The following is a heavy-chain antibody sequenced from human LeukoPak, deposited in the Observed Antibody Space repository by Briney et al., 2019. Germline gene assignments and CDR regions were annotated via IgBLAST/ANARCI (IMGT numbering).Heavy chain of an antibody. V-gene: IGHV1-46*01. CDR1: GYTFTSYY. CDR2: INPSGGST. D-gene: IGHD4-17*01. CDR3: ARESTELDYADAFDI. J-gene: IGHJ3*02. Sequence: ASVKVSCKASGYTFTSYYMHWVRQAPGQGLEWMGIINPSGGSTSYAQKFQGRVTMTRDTSTSTVYMELSSLRSEDTAVYYCARESTELDYADAFDIWGQGTMVTVSS.